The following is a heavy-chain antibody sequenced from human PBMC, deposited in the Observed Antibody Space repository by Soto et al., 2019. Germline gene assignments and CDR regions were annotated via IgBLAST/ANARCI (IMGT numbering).Heavy chain of an antibody. CDR1: GGSISSGGYY. D-gene: IGHD6-25*01. CDR2: IYYSGSP. CDR3: ARDFRPSIAAAGPIATCDY. V-gene: IGHV4-31*03. Sequence: QVQLQESGPGLVKPSQTLSLTCTVSGGSISSGGYYWSWIRQHPGKGLEWIGYIYYSGSPYYNPSLKSRVTMSVDTSKNPFSLKLISVAAADTAVYYCARDFRPSIAAAGPIATCDYWGQGTLVTVSS. J-gene: IGHJ4*02.